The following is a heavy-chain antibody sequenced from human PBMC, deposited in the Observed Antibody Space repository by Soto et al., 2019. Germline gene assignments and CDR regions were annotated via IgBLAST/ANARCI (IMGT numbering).Heavy chain of an antibody. CDR2: ISGSGSAT. CDR3: AKRSGFDSGLFDY. CDR1: GFTFTKYA. D-gene: IGHD5-12*01. V-gene: IGHV3-23*01. J-gene: IGHJ4*02. Sequence: EVQLLESGGGLVQPGGSLRLSCAVSGFTFTKYAMSWVRQAPGKGLAWVSAISGSGSATHYADSVKGRFTISRDNSKNTLSLQMNSLRVEDTAIYFCAKRSGFDSGLFDYWGQGTLVTVSS.